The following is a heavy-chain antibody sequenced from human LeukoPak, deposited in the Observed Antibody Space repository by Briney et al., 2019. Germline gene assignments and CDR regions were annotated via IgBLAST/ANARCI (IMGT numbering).Heavy chain of an antibody. CDR1: GFTFSSYS. CDR2: ISSSSSYI. Sequence: PGGSLRLSCAASGFTFSSYSMNWLRQAPGKGLEWVSSISSSSSYIYYADSVKGRFTISRDNAKNSLYLQMNSLRAEDTAVYYCARDSSIAVAGPNWFDPWGQGTLVTVSS. D-gene: IGHD6-19*01. CDR3: ARDSSIAVAGPNWFDP. J-gene: IGHJ5*02. V-gene: IGHV3-21*01.